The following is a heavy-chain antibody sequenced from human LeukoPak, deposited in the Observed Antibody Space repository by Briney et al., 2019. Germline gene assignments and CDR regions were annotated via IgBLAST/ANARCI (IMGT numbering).Heavy chain of an antibody. V-gene: IGHV3-74*01. D-gene: IGHD3-10*01. Sequence: GESLRLSCAASGFTFSSYWMHWVRQGPGKGLVWVSRINPDGSGTSHADSVKGRFTISRDNAKNTLYLQMHSLRAEDTAVYYCARDGYYGSGSHIGDAFDIWGQGTMVTVSS. CDR2: INPDGSGT. CDR1: GFTFSSYW. CDR3: ARDGYYGSGSHIGDAFDI. J-gene: IGHJ3*02.